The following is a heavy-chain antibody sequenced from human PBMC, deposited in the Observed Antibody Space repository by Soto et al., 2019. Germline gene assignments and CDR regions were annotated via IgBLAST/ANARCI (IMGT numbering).Heavy chain of an antibody. V-gene: IGHV3-48*03. D-gene: IGHD3-10*01. Sequence: PGGSLRLSCAASGFTFSSYEMNWVRQAPGKGLEWVSYISSRDNTIYYADSVKGRFTISRDNAKTSLYLQMNSLRAEDTAVYYCARCGSGVGYGLDVWGPGTTVTVSS. J-gene: IGHJ6*02. CDR2: ISSRDNTI. CDR3: ARCGSGVGYGLDV. CDR1: GFTFSSYE.